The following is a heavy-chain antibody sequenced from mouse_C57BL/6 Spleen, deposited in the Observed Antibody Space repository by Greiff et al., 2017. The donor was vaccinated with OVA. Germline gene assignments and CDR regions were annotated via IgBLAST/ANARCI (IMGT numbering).Heavy chain of an antibody. Sequence: VQGVESGPGLVAPSQSLSITCTVSGFSLTSYGVHWVRQPPGKGLEWLVVIWSDGSTTYTSALKSRLSISKDNSKSQVFLIMNRRQTDDTAMYYCARHRKYPYYAMDYWGQGTSVTVSS. J-gene: IGHJ4*01. D-gene: IGHD5-1-1*01. V-gene: IGHV2-6-1*01. CDR3: ARHRKYPYYAMDY. CDR2: IWSDGST. CDR1: GFSLTSYG.